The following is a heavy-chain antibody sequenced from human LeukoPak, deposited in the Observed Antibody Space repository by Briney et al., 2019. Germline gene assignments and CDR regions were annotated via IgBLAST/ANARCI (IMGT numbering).Heavy chain of an antibody. V-gene: IGHV3-7*01. Sequence: GGSLRLSCAASGFTFSSYWMSWVRQAPGKGLEWVANIKQDGSEKYYADSVKGRFTISRDNSKNTLYLQMNSLRAEDTAVYYCAKDQGSGSYPYYYYGMDVWGQGTTVTVSS. J-gene: IGHJ6*02. CDR1: GFTFSSYW. D-gene: IGHD3-10*01. CDR3: AKDQGSGSYPYYYYGMDV. CDR2: IKQDGSEK.